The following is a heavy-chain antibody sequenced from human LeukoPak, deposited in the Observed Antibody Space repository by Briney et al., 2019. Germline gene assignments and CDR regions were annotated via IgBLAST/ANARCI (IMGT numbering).Heavy chain of an antibody. CDR2: ISGSGGST. V-gene: IGHV3-23*01. CDR1: GFTFSSYA. J-gene: IGHJ4*02. Sequence: GGSLRLSCAASGFTFSSYAMSWVRQAPGKGLEWVSAISGSGGSTYYADSGKGRFTISRDNSKNTLYLQMNSLRAEDTAVYYCARRVIAVAGLYFDYWGQGTLVTVSS. CDR3: ARRVIAVAGLYFDY. D-gene: IGHD6-19*01.